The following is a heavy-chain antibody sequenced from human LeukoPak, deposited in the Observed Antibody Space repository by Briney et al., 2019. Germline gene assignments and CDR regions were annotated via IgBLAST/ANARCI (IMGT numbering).Heavy chain of an antibody. J-gene: IGHJ4*02. CDR3: ARGIDYYDSSGYVS. CDR2: VNPSGGST. Sequence: ASVKVSCKASGYSFTNYYIHWVRQAPGQGLEWMGIVNPSGGSTTYAQEFQGRVTMTRDTSTSTVYMDLSSLRSEDTAVYYCARGIDYYDSSGYVSWGQGTLVTVSS. CDR1: GYSFTNYY. V-gene: IGHV1-46*01. D-gene: IGHD3-22*01.